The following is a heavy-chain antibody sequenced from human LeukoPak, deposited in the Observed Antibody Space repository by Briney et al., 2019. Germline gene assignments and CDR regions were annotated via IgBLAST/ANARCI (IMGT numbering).Heavy chain of an antibody. Sequence: PSETLSLTCAVSGGSFSGYYWTWIRQPPGKGLEWIGEINHSGSANYNPSLKSRVTISLDTSKNQFSLKLSSVTAADTAVYYCARDGRSGYARGPYYFDYWGQGTLVTVSS. D-gene: IGHD5-12*01. CDR1: GGSFSGYY. J-gene: IGHJ4*02. CDR3: ARDGRSGYARGPYYFDY. CDR2: INHSGSA. V-gene: IGHV4-34*01.